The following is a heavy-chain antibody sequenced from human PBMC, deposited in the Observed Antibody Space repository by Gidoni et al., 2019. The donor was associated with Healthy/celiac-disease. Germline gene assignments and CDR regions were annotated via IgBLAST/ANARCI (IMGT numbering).Heavy chain of an antibody. CDR2: VYYDGTT. J-gene: IGHJ6*02. CDR3: SSPLQGGDYYYYGMDV. Sequence: QLQLQESGPGLVRPSETLSLPCIVPGGSIRTSPYYWAWIRQPPGKGLEWIGSVYYDGTTYYNPSLKSRVTISVDTSKNQFSLRLNSVTAADTAVYYCSSPLQGGDYYYYGMDVWGQGTTVTVSS. CDR1: GGSIRTSPYY. V-gene: IGHV4-39*01. D-gene: IGHD1-26*01.